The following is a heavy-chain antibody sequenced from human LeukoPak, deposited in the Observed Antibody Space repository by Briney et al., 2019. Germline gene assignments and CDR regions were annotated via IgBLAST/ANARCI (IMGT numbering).Heavy chain of an antibody. CDR2: VYYTGRT. Sequence: PSETLSLTCTVSGGSISSSSYYWGWIRQSPGKGLEWIGYVYYTGRTHYNPSLKSRVMISVDMLKKQFSLSLSSVTAADTAVYFCARTGDGSNYYNYYYMDVWAKGPRSASP. CDR1: GGSISSSSYY. V-gene: IGHV4-61*05. D-gene: IGHD5-24*01. J-gene: IGHJ6*03. CDR3: ARTGDGSNYYNYYYMDV.